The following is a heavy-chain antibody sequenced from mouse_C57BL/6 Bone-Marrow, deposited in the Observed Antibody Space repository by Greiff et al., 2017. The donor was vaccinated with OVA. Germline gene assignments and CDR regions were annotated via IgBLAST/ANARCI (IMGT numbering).Heavy chain of an antibody. J-gene: IGHJ4*01. CDR3: AREGLRRAMDY. V-gene: IGHV7-1*01. CDR2: SRNKANDYTT. Sequence: EVNVVESGGGLVQSGRSLRLSCAPSGFTFSDFYMEWVRQAPGKGLEWIAASRNKANDYTTEYSASVKGRFIVSRDTSQSILYLQMNALRAEDTAIYYCAREGLRRAMDYWGQGTSVTVSS. CDR1: GFTFSDFY. D-gene: IGHD2-4*01.